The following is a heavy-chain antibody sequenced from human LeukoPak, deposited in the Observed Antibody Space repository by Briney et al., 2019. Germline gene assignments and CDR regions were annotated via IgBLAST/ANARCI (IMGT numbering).Heavy chain of an antibody. D-gene: IGHD3-3*01. CDR3: ARGQSDYDFWSGYYSYYYYGMGV. CDR1: GYTFTSYD. CDR2: MNPNSGNT. J-gene: IGHJ6*02. Sequence: ASVKVSCKASGYTFTSYDINWVRQATGQGLEWMGWMNPNSGNTGYAQKFQGRVTMTRNTSISTAYMELSSLRSEDTAVYYCARGQSDYDFWSGYYSYYYYGMGVWGQGTTVTVSS. V-gene: IGHV1-8*01.